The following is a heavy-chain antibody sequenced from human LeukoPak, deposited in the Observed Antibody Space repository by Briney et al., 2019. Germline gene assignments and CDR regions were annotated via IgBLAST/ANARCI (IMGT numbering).Heavy chain of an antibody. Sequence: SETLSLTCTVSGCSIRSYYWRWIRQPPGKGLEWIGYIYYSGSTNYNPSLKSRLTISVDTSKNQFSLKLSSVTAADTAVYYCARQRDALYYFDSCGQGTLVTVSS. D-gene: IGHD5-24*01. V-gene: IGHV4-59*08. CDR2: IYYSGST. CDR1: GCSIRSYY. J-gene: IGHJ4*02. CDR3: ARQRDALYYFDS.